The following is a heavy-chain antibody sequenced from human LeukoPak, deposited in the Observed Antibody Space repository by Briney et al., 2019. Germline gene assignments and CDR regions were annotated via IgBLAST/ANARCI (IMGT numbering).Heavy chain of an antibody. CDR3: TGPGYGSPISNFDY. CDR1: GFTFGKYW. J-gene: IGHJ4*02. Sequence: GGSLRLSCVASGFTFGKYWMSWVRQAPGKGLEWVSVVSGSGGSTDYADFVKGRFTISRDNSKNTLCLQMNSLRAEDTAVYYCTGPGYGSPISNFDYWGQGTLVIVSS. CDR2: VSGSGGST. V-gene: IGHV3-23*01. D-gene: IGHD2-2*01.